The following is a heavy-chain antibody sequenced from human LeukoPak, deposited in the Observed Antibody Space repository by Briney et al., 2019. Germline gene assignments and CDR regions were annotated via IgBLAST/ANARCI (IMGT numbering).Heavy chain of an antibody. J-gene: IGHJ4*02. CDR2: IKTDGSQI. CDR3: ARDFYDNDDYGYYFDS. Sequence: SGGSLRLSCVASGFTLSSYWMTWVRQAPGKGLEWVANIKTDGSQIYYVDSVKGRFTISRDNAKNSLYLEMNSLRAEDTAVYYCARDFYDNDDYGYYFDSWGQGTLVTVSS. D-gene: IGHD4-17*01. V-gene: IGHV3-7*01. CDR1: GFTLSSYW.